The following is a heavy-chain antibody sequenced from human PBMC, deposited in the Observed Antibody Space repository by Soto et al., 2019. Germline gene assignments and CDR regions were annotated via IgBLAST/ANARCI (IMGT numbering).Heavy chain of an antibody. Sequence: ASVKVSCKASGYTFTSYYMHWVRQAPGQGLEWMGIINPSGGTTSYAQKFQGRVTMTRDKSTSTAYMELSSLRSEDTAVYYCAGDWVSVFYYYGMDVWGKGTTVTVSS. V-gene: IGHV1-46*01. CDR3: AGDWVSVFYYYGMDV. CDR2: INPSGGTT. J-gene: IGHJ6*04. D-gene: IGHD2-8*01. CDR1: GYTFTSYY.